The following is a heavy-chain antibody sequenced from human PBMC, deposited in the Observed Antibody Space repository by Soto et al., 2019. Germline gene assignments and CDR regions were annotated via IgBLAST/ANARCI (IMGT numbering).Heavy chain of an antibody. D-gene: IGHD3-3*01. V-gene: IGHV4-31*03. Sequence: TLSLTCTVSGGSISNGGYYWTWIRQHPGKGLEWIGYIYYSGSTYYNPPLKSRVTISVDTSKNQFSLKLTSVTAADTAVYYCARDVTDFWSGHEGMDVWGQGTTVTVSS. CDR3: ARDVTDFWSGHEGMDV. CDR1: GGSISNGGYY. CDR2: IYYSGST. J-gene: IGHJ6*02.